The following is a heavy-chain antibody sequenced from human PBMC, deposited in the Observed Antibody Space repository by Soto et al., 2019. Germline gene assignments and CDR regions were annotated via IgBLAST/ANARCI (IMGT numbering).Heavy chain of an antibody. J-gene: IGHJ4*02. D-gene: IGHD3-22*01. CDR2: IYHSGST. CDR3: ARDYYDSSGYYPTYYFDY. CDR1: GYSISSGYY. V-gene: IGHV4-38-2*02. Sequence: SETLSLTCAVSGYSISSGYYWGWIRQPPGKGLEWIGSIYHSGSTYYNPSLKSRVTISVDTSKNQFSLKLSSVTAADTAVYYCARDYYDSSGYYPTYYFDYWGQGTLVTVS.